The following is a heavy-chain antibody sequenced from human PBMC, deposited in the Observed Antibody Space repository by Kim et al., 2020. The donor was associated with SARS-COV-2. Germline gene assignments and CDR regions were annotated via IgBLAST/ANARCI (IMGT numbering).Heavy chain of an antibody. CDR1: GFTFSSYA. V-gene: IGHV3-23*01. Sequence: GGSLRLSCAASGFTFSSYAMSWVRQAPGKGLEWVSAISGSGGSTYYADSVKGRFTISRDNSKNTLYLQMNSLRAEDTAVYYCAKAKLPLGYCNSTSCRATYYYFYGMDVWGQGTTVTVSS. D-gene: IGHD2-2*01. CDR3: AKAKLPLGYCNSTSCRATYYYFYGMDV. J-gene: IGHJ6*02. CDR2: ISGSGGST.